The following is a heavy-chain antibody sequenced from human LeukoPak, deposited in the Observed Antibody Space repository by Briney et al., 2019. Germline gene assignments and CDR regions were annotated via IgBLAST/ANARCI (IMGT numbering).Heavy chain of an antibody. D-gene: IGHD3-3*01. CDR3: ARGFLEWLPIDY. V-gene: IGHV4-30-4*08. CDR1: GGSISSGDYY. J-gene: IGHJ4*02. CDR2: IYYSGST. Sequence: SQTLSLTCSVSGGSISSGDYYWSWIRQPPGKGLEWIGYIYYSGSTYYNPSLKSRVTISVDTSKNQFSLKLSSVTAADTAVYYCARGFLEWLPIDYWGQGTLVTVPS.